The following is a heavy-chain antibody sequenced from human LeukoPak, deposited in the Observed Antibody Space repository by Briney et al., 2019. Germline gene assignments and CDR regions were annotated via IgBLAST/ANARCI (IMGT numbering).Heavy chain of an antibody. CDR1: GGSVSSGSYY. D-gene: IGHD1-26*01. CDR3: AGVVGGSYSMDV. Sequence: SETLSLTCTVSGGSVSSGSYYWSWIWQPPGKGLEWIGYIYYSGSTKYNPSLKSRVTISIDTSKNQFSLKLSSVTAADTAIYYCAGVVGGSYSMDVWGQGTTVTVSS. J-gene: IGHJ6*02. CDR2: IYYSGST. V-gene: IGHV4-61*01.